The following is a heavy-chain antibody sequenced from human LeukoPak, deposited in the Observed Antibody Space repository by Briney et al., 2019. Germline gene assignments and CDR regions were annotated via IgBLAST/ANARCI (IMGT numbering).Heavy chain of an antibody. CDR2: MNPDSGNT. Sequence: GASVKVSSKASGYAFNIYDINWVRQATGQGLEWMGWMNPDSGNTGFAQKFQGRVTMTRNTSITTAYMELSSLRFEDTAVYYCAVHLPGDYLDRWGQGTLVTVSS. V-gene: IGHV1-8*01. CDR3: AVHLPGDYLDR. CDR1: GYAFNIYD. J-gene: IGHJ4*02.